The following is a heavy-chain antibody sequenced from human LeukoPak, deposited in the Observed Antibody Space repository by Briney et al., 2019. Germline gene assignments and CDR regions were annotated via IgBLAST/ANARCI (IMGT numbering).Heavy chain of an antibody. Sequence: GGSLRLSCAASGFTVSGSYMSWVRQAPGKGLEWVSVIYSSGSTYYADSVKGRFTISRDNSKNTLYLQMNTLRVEDTAVYYCTRDLMDYDVSTGLHHYYMDVWGQGTTVTVSS. D-gene: IGHD3-9*01. J-gene: IGHJ6*02. CDR3: TRDLMDYDVSTGLHHYYMDV. CDR2: IYSSGST. V-gene: IGHV3-53*01. CDR1: GFTVSGSY.